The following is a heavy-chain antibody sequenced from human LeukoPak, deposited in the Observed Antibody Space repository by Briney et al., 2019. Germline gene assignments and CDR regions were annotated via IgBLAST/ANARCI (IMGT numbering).Heavy chain of an antibody. Sequence: NPSETLSLTCTVSGGSISSYYWSWIRQSAGKGLEWIGRIYTSGSTNYNPSLKSRVAMSIDTSKNQFSLKLSSVTAADTAVYYCARHVGPQWEPFDYWGQGTLVTVSS. V-gene: IGHV4-4*07. D-gene: IGHD1-26*01. J-gene: IGHJ4*02. CDR2: IYTSGST. CDR3: ARHVGPQWEPFDY. CDR1: GGSISSYY.